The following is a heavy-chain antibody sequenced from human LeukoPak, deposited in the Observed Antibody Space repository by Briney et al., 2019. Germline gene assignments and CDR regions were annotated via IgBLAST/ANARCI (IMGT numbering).Heavy chain of an antibody. Sequence: GGSLRLSCAASGFTFSSYAMSWVRQAPGKGLEWVSAISGSGGSTYYADSVKGRFTISRDNSKNTLYLQMNSLRAGDTAVYYCAKYAGEVTIFGVVIPPHSASDYWGQGTLVTVSS. CDR2: ISGSGGST. CDR3: AKYAGEVTIFGVVIPPHSASDY. J-gene: IGHJ4*02. D-gene: IGHD3-3*01. V-gene: IGHV3-23*01. CDR1: GFTFSSYA.